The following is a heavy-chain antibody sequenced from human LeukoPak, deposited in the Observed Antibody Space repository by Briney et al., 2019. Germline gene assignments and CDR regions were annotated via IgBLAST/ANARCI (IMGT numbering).Heavy chain of an antibody. CDR2: IKWNAVTT. CDR1: GFTFDGYD. V-gene: IGHV3-20*04. Sequence: GGSLRLSCAASGFTFDGYDLSWVRQAPGKGLEWVSGIKWNAVTTSYADSVKGRFTISRHNDKNSVYLQLNSLRVDDTALYYCASESQGLPTPHAFDIWGHGKMVTVSS. J-gene: IGHJ3*02. CDR3: ASESQGLPTPHAFDI. D-gene: IGHD5/OR15-5a*01.